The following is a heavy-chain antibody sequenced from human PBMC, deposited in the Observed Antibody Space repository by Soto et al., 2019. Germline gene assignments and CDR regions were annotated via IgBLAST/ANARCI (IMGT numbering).Heavy chain of an antibody. D-gene: IGHD6-13*01. V-gene: IGHV1-3*01. CDR1: GYTFNKYA. CDR2: INGGDGNI. Sequence: VASVKVSCKASGYTFNKYAMHWVRQAPGQRLEWMGWINGGDGNIKYSQKFQGRVTITRDTTASTAYMELSSLGSEDTAVYYCARARAIAAGGITWFDPWGQGTLVTVSS. J-gene: IGHJ5*02. CDR3: ARARAIAAGGITWFDP.